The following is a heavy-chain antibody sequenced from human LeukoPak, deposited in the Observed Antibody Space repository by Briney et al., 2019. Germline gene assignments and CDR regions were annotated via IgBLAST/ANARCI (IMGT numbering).Heavy chain of an antibody. CDR3: ARVGGYYNPLKAY. Sequence: ASVNVSCKASGYTFTSYAKHQERPAPGQRLEWMGWLNAGNGNTKYSQKFQGRVTITRDTSASTAYMELSRLRSEDTAVYYCARVGGYYNPLKAYWGQGTLVTVSS. V-gene: IGHV1-3*01. D-gene: IGHD3-9*01. CDR1: GYTFTSYA. J-gene: IGHJ4*02. CDR2: LNAGNGNT.